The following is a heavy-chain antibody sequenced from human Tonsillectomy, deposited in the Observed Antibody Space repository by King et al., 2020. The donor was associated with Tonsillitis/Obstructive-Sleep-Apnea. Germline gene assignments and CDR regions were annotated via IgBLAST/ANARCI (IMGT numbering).Heavy chain of an antibody. CDR2: INNSGST. J-gene: IGHJ4*02. Sequence: VQLQQWGAGLLKPSETLSLTCAVYGGSFSGYYWSWIRQPPGKGLEWIGEINNSGSTNYNPSLKSRVTISVDTSKNKFSLKLSSVTAADTAVYYCARGPNYSSSWYNYWGQGTLVTGSS. D-gene: IGHD6-13*01. CDR3: ARGPNYSSSWYNY. CDR1: GGSFSGYY. V-gene: IGHV4-34*01.